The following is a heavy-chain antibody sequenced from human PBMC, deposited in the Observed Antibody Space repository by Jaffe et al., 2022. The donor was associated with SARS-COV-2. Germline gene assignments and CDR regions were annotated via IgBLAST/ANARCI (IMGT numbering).Heavy chain of an antibody. CDR3: ARDGSTEGNAFDV. CDR1: GYSFTTYW. CDR2: IYPGDSDT. V-gene: IGHV5-51*01. J-gene: IGHJ3*01. Sequence: EVQLVQSGAEVKKPGESLKISCKASGYSFTTYWIGWVRQMPGKGLEWMGIIYPGDSDTRYSPSFQGQVTISADKSITTAYLQWSSLKASDTAMYYCARDGSTEGNAFDVWGQGTMVTVSS.